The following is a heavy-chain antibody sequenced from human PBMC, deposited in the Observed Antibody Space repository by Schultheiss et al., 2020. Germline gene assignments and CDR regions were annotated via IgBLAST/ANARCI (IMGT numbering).Heavy chain of an antibody. V-gene: IGHV3-74*01. D-gene: IGHD2-2*01. CDR2: INSDGSST. CDR1: GFTFSSYW. Sequence: GGSLRLSCAASGFTFSSYWMHWVRQAPGKGLVWVSRINSDGSSTSYADSVKGRFTISRDNSKNTLYLQMNSLRAGDTAVYYCARGGNSAAMPSYYYGMDVWGQGTTVTVYS. J-gene: IGHJ6*02. CDR3: ARGGNSAAMPSYYYGMDV.